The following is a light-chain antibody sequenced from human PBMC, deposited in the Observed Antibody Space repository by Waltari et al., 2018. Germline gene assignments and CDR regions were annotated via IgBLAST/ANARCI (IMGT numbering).Light chain of an antibody. V-gene: IGLV1-44*01. CDR3: ATWDSSLNGFYV. Sequence: QSVLTQPPSASGTPGQRVTISCSGSSSNIGDHTINWYHQPPGTAPKRPFYSNNRLPSGLPARFSGSTSGTSASLASSGLQSEDEAYYYCATWDSSLNGFYVFGTGTKVTVL. CDR2: SNN. CDR1: SSNIGDHT. J-gene: IGLJ1*01.